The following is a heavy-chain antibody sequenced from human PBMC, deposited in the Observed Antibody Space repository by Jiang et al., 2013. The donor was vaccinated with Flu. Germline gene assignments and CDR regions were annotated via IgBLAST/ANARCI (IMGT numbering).Heavy chain of an antibody. CDR3: ARGKPHYYAMDV. CDR2: TYYTSKWYN. J-gene: IGHJ6*02. Sequence: QTLSLTCAISGDSLSSNSAAWNWIRQSPSGGLEWLGRTYYTSKWYNDYAASLRSRITINPDTSKNQFSLQLNSVTPEDTAVYYCARGKPHYYAMDVWGQGTTVTVSS. CDR1: GDSLSSNSAA. V-gene: IGHV6-1*01.